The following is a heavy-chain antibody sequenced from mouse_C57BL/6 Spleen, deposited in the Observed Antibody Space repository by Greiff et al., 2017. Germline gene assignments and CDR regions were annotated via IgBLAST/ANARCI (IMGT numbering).Heavy chain of an antibody. CDR2: ISDGGSYT. CDR1: GFTFSSYA. V-gene: IGHV5-4*01. J-gene: IGHJ2*01. Sequence: EVQGVESGGGLVKPGGSLKLSCAASGFTFSSYAMSWVRQTPEKRLEWVATISDGGSYTYYPDNVKGRFTISRDNAKNNLYLQMSHLKSEDTAMYYCARDNSKTFVDYWGQGTTLTVSS. CDR3: ARDNSKTFVDY.